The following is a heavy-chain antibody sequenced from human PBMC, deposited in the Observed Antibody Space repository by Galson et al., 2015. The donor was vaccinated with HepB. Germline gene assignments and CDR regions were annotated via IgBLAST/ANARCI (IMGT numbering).Heavy chain of an antibody. D-gene: IGHD3-22*01. CDR2: IYSGGST. J-gene: IGHJ6*03. CDR3: AREGAGYYYDSSGYYAMDYYYMDV. Sequence: SLRLSCAASGFTFDDYAMHWVRQAPGKGLEWVSVIYSGGSTYYADSVKGRFTISRDNSKNTLYLQMNSLRAEDTAVYYCAREGAGYYYDSSGYYAMDYYYMDVWGKGTTVTVSS. V-gene: IGHV3-53*01. CDR1: GFTFDDYA.